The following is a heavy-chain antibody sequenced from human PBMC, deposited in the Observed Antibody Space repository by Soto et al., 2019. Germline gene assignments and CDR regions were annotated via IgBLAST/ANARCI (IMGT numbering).Heavy chain of an antibody. J-gene: IGHJ4*02. CDR2: ISSSSSYI. D-gene: IGHD2-2*02. Sequence: EVQLVESGGGLVKPGGSLRLSCAASGFTFSSYSMNWVRQAPGKGLEWVSSISSSSSYIYYADSVKGRFTISRDNAKNSLYLQINSLRAEDTAVYYCARGYCSSTSCYRTFDYWGQGTLVTVSS. CDR1: GFTFSSYS. V-gene: IGHV3-21*01. CDR3: ARGYCSSTSCYRTFDY.